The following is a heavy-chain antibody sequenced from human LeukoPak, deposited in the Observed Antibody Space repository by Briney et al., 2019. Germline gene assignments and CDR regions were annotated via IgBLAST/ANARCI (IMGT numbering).Heavy chain of an antibody. D-gene: IGHD6-13*01. CDR1: GFTFSSYA. Sequence: GGSLRLSCAASGFTFSSYAMSWVRQAPGKGLEWVSSISGSGISTYYADSVKGRFTISRDISKNTLYLQMNSLRAEDTAVYYCAKEKDSSTWPPIWDYWGQGTLVTVSS. V-gene: IGHV3-23*01. CDR2: ISGSGIST. CDR3: AKEKDSSTWPPIWDY. J-gene: IGHJ4*02.